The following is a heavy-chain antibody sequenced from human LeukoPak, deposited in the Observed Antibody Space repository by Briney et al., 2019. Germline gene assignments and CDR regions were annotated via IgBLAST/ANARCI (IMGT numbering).Heavy chain of an antibody. V-gene: IGHV3-15*07. CDR2: IKSKTDGGTT. CDR3: TTGLPPDYYDSSGYYVSPFDY. D-gene: IGHD3-22*01. CDR1: GFTFSNAW. Sequence: PGGSLRLSCAASGFTFSNAWMNWVRQAPGKGLEWVGRIKSKTDGGTTDYAAPVKGRFTISRDDSKTTLYLQMNSLKTEDTAVYYCTTGLPPDYYDSSGYYVSPFDYWGQGTLVTVSS. J-gene: IGHJ4*02.